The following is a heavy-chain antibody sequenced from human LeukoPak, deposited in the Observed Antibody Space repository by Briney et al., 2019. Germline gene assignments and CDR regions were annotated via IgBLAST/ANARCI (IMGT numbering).Heavy chain of an antibody. CDR3: VCYIVGAKRSFDY. D-gene: IGHD1-26*01. J-gene: IGHJ4*02. CDR2: IYSGGST. CDR1: EFSVGSNY. Sequence: GGSLRLSCAASEFSVGSNYMTWVRQAPGKGLEWVSLIYSGGSTYYADSVKGRFTISRDNSKNTLYLQMNSLRAEDTAVYYCVCYIVGAKRSFDYWGQGTLVTVSS. V-gene: IGHV3-66*01.